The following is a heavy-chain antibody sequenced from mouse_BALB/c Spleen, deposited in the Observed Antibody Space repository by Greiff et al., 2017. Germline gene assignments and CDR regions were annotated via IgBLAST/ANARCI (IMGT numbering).Heavy chain of an antibody. V-gene: IGHV14-3*02. CDR2: IDPANGNT. CDR1: GFNIKDTY. D-gene: IGHD1-1*01. J-gene: IGHJ1*01. Sequence: DQLQQSGAELVKPGASVKLSCTASGFNIKDTYMHWVKQRPEQGLEWIGRIDPANGNTKYDPKFQGKATITADTSSNTAYLQLSSLTSEDTAVYYCARRNGSRRYFDVWGAGTTVTVSS. CDR3: ARRNGSRRYFDV.